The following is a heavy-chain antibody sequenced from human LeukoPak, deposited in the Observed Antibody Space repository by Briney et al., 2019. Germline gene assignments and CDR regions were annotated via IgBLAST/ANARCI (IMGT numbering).Heavy chain of an antibody. Sequence: GGSLRLSCAASGFTFSSYAMNWVRQAPGRGLEWVSSISSSSSRSSYIYYADSVKGRFTISRDNAKNSLYLQMNSLRAEDTAVYYCARDRSGDTMIYDYWGQGTLVTVSS. CDR3: ARDRSGDTMIYDY. D-gene: IGHD3-22*01. CDR1: GFTFSSYA. V-gene: IGHV3-21*01. CDR2: ISSSSSRSSYI. J-gene: IGHJ4*02.